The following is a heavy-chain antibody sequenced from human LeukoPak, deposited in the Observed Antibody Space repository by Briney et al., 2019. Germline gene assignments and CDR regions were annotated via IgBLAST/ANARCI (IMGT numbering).Heavy chain of an antibody. J-gene: IGHJ4*02. CDR1: GITFSNYW. CDR3: ARGFDSRFFND. CDR2: IKHDGSEK. V-gene: IGHV3-7*01. Sequence: GGSLRLSCAASGITFSNYWMSWVRQAPGKGLEWVANIKHDGSEKYYVDSVKGRFSISRDNAKNSLYLQMNSLRVEDKAVYYCARGFDSRFFNDWGQGTLVTVSS. D-gene: IGHD3-22*01.